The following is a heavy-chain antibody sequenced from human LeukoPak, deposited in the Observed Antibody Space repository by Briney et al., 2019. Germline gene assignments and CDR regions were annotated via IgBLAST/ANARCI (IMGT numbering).Heavy chain of an antibody. CDR1: GYTFTGYY. D-gene: IGHD2-2*03. V-gene: IGHV1-2*04. CDR3: ARDGASGYCSSTSCYHDAFDI. Sequence: ASVKVSCKASGYTFTGYYMHWVRQAPGQGLEWMGWINPNSGGTIYAQKFQGWVTMTRDTSISTAYMELSRLRSDDTAVYYCARDGASGYCSSTSCYHDAFDIWGQGTMVTVSS. CDR2: INPNSGGT. J-gene: IGHJ3*02.